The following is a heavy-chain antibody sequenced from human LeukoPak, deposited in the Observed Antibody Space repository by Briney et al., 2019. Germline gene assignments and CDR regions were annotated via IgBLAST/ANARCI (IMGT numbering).Heavy chain of an antibody. CDR3: ARDPVPYYDILTGYYKPDAFDI. CDR1: GFTFSDYY. Sequence: PGGSLRLSCAASGFTFSDYYMSWIRQAPGKGLEWVSYISSSGSTIYYADSVKGRFTISRDNAKNSLYLQMNSLRAEDTAVYYCARDPVPYYDILTGYYKPDAFDIWGQGTMVTVSS. D-gene: IGHD3-9*01. V-gene: IGHV3-11*04. CDR2: ISSSGSTI. J-gene: IGHJ3*02.